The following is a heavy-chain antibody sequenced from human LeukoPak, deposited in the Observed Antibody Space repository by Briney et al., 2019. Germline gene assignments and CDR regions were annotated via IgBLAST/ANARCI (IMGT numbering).Heavy chain of an antibody. V-gene: IGHV1-2*02. CDR3: ARDRRSGSYSVDY. CDR2: INPNSGGT. CDR1: GYTFTGYY. Sequence: APVKVSCKASGYTFTGYYMHWVRQAPGQGLEWMGWINPNSGGTNYAQKFQGRVTMTRDTSISTAYMELSRLRSDDTAVYYCARDRRSGSYSVDYWGQGTLVTVSS. D-gene: IGHD1-26*01. J-gene: IGHJ4*02.